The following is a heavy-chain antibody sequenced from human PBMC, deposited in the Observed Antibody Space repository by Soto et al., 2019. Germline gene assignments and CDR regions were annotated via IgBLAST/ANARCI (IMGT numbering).Heavy chain of an antibody. CDR2: INPNGGST. CDR3: TRGLASGDY. J-gene: IGHJ4*02. Sequence: QVQLVQPGAEVKKPGASVKFSCKASGYIFTNFYIHWVRQAPGQGLEWIGIINPNGGSTNYAQNLQGSVTMTRETSRSTVYMDLSSLRSEDTAVYYCTRGLASGDYWGQGTLITVSS. V-gene: IGHV1-46*03. D-gene: IGHD6-6*01. CDR1: GYIFTNFY.